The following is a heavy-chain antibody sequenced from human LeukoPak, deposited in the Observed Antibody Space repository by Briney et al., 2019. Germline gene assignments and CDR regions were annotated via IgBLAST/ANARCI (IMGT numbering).Heavy chain of an antibody. CDR2: ISYDGSNK. CDR3: AKVRRDYYDSSAKD. V-gene: IGHV3-30*18. J-gene: IGHJ4*02. Sequence: GGSLRLSCAASGFTFSSYGMHWVRQAPGKGLEWVAVISYDGSNKYYADSVKRRFTISRDNSKNTLYLQMNSLRAEDTAVYYCAKVRRDYYDSSAKDWGQGTLVTVSS. D-gene: IGHD3-22*01. CDR1: GFTFSSYG.